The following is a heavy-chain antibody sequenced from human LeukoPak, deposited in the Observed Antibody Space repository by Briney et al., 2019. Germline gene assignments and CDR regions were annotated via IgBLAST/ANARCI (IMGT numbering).Heavy chain of an antibody. V-gene: IGHV4-4*07. D-gene: IGHD4-17*01. Sequence: SETLSLTCTVSGGSTSSYYWSWIRQPAGKGLEWIGRIYTSGSTNYNPSLKSRVTMSVDTSKNQFSLKLSSVTAADTAVYYCARDQVTTLGHYFDYWGQGTLVTVSS. CDR3: ARDQVTTLGHYFDY. CDR1: GGSTSSYY. CDR2: IYTSGST. J-gene: IGHJ4*02.